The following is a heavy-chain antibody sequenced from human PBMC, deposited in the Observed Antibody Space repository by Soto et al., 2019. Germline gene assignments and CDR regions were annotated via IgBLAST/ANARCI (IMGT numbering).Heavy chain of an antibody. Sequence: GGSLRLSCAASGFTFSDYAMSWVRQAPGKGLEWVSAIGTRDDIFYADSVKGRFTISRDDSKNTLYLQMNSLRAEDTALYYCAKDRGSDCFHYTGFAPWGKGTLATVSS. D-gene: IGHD6-25*01. J-gene: IGHJ5*02. CDR2: IGTRDDI. CDR3: AKDRGSDCFHYTGFAP. V-gene: IGHV3-23*01. CDR1: GFTFSDYA.